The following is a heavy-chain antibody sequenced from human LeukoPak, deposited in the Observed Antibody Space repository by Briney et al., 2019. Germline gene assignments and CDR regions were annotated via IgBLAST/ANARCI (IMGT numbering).Heavy chain of an antibody. D-gene: IGHD5-18*01. Sequence: SETLSLTCTVSGGSISSSSYYWGWIRQPPGKGLEWIGSIYYSGSTYYNPSLKSRVTISVDTSKNQFSLRLSSVTAADTAVYYCARRRSGNSYVDYWGQGTLVTVSS. CDR3: ARRRSGNSYVDY. CDR2: IYYSGST. V-gene: IGHV4-39*01. CDR1: GGSISSSSYY. J-gene: IGHJ4*02.